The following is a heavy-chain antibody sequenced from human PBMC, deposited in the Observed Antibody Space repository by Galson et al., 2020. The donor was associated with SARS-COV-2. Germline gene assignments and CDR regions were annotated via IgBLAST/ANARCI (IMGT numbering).Heavy chain of an antibody. V-gene: IGHV3-43*01. D-gene: IGHD3-9*01. Sequence: SCAASGFTFDDYTMHWVRQAPGKGLEWVSLISWDGGSTYYADSVKGRFTISRDNSKNSLYLQMNSLRTEDTALYYCAKGPSSELRYFDWLLVFDYWGQGTLVTVSS. J-gene: IGHJ4*02. CDR3: AKGPSSELRYFDWLLVFDY. CDR1: GFTFDDYT. CDR2: ISWDGGST.